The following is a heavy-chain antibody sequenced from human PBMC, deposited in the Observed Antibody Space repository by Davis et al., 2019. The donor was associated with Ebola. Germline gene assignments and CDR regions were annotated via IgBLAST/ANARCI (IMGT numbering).Heavy chain of an antibody. J-gene: IGHJ6*02. D-gene: IGHD3-10*01. Sequence: SLKISCAASGFTFDDYAMHWVRQAPGKGLEWVSGISWNSGSIGYADSVKGRFTISRDNAKNSLYLQMNSLRAEDTALYYCAKDNGGVYYYGMDVWGQGTTVTVSS. CDR1: GFTFDDYA. CDR3: AKDNGGVYYYGMDV. V-gene: IGHV3-9*01. CDR2: ISWNSGSI.